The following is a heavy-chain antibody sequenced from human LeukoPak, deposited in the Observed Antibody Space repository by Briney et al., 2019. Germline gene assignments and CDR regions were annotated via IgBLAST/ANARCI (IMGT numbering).Heavy chain of an antibody. Sequence: PGVSLRLSCAASGFTFDDYAMHWVPQAPGKGREGVSVISWGSGSIGYADYVKGRFTISKDNAKNSLYLQRNSLRAEDTALYYCAKDMDGGDTPDAFDIWGQGTMVTVSS. CDR1: GFTFDDYA. V-gene: IGHV3-9*01. J-gene: IGHJ3*02. CDR3: AKDMDGGDTPDAFDI. CDR2: ISWGSGSI. D-gene: IGHD1-26*01.